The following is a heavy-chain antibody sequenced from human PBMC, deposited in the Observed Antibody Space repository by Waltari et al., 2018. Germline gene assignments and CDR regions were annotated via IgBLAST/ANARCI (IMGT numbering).Heavy chain of an antibody. D-gene: IGHD4-4*01. CDR2: VSNGNDVS. CDR3: VREVGYTNSAT. V-gene: IGHV3-23*01. Sequence: LASGGASVQPGGSLRLSCAASGFNVTDNTRSWVRQPPGKGLEWVSSVSNGNDVSYQSDSVKGRFTTSRDIAGNSIYLQMSGLRSEDTAIYYCVREVGYTNSATWGQGTLVNVSP. CDR1: GFNVTDNT. J-gene: IGHJ4*02.